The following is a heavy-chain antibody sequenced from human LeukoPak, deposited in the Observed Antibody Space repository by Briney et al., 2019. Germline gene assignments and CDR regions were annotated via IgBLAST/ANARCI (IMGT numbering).Heavy chain of an antibody. D-gene: IGHD1-1*01. V-gene: IGHV3-33*01. CDR1: GFTFSSYG. CDR2: IWYDGSNK. Sequence: PGGSLRLSCAASGFTFSSYGMHWVRQAPGKGLEWVAVIWYDGSNKYYADSVKGRFTISRDNSKNTLYLQMNSLRAEDTAVYYCARDRQLEPIDYWGQGTLVTVSS. CDR3: ARDRQLEPIDY. J-gene: IGHJ4*02.